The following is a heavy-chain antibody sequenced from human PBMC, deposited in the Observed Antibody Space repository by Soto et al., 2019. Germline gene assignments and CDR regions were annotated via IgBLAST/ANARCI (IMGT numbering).Heavy chain of an antibody. CDR2: INHSGST. Sequence: SETLSLTCAVYGGSFSGYYWSWIRQPPGKGLEWIGEINHSGSTNYNPSLKSRVTISVDTSKNQFSLKLSSVTAADTAVYYCARLSGYYDILTGYYNWFDPWGQGNLVTVSS. CDR1: GGSFSGYY. D-gene: IGHD3-9*01. V-gene: IGHV4-34*01. CDR3: ARLSGYYDILTGYYNWFDP. J-gene: IGHJ5*02.